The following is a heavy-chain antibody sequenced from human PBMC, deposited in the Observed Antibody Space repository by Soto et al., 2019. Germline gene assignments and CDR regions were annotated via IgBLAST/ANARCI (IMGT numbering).Heavy chain of an antibody. CDR1: GFTFSNYA. V-gene: IGHV3-23*01. D-gene: IGHD2-8*02. Sequence: GALRLACAVSGFTFSNYAMTWVRQAPGKGLEWVSLMTGSGGRVLYADYVKGRFTISRDKSKNTLYLQMNSLRLEDTAVYYCVKDPVSGGTGGAWFDYWGQGTLVTVSS. CDR3: VKDPVSGGTGGAWFDY. J-gene: IGHJ4*02. CDR2: MTGSGGRV.